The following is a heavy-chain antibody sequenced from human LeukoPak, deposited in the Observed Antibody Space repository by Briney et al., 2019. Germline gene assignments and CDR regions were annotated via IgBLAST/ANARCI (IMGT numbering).Heavy chain of an antibody. CDR3: AKGSWGAYYFDY. V-gene: IGHV3-23*01. J-gene: IGHJ4*02. Sequence: GGSLRLSCAASGFTFSSHAMSWVRQAPGKGLEWVSAISGSGGSTYYADSVKGRFTISRDNSKNTLYLQMNSLRAEDTAVYYCAKGSWGAYYFDYWGQGTLVTVSS. D-gene: IGHD1-26*01. CDR1: GFTFSSHA. CDR2: ISGSGGST.